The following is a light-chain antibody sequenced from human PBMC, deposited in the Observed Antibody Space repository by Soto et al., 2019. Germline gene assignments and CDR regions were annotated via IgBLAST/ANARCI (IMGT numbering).Light chain of an antibody. V-gene: IGKV3-15*01. Sequence: EIVMTQSPATLSVSPGERATLSCRASQSVSSNLAWYQQKPGQAPRLLIYGASTRATGIPARFSGSASGTDSFNDSGSGTDFTLTISRLEPEDFAVYYCHHYGSSLPDTFGQGTKLEIK. CDR2: GAS. J-gene: IGKJ2*01. CDR3: HHYGSSLPDT. CDR1: QSVSSN.